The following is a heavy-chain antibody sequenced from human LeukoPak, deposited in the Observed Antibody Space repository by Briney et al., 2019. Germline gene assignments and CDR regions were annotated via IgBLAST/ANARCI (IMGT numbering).Heavy chain of an antibody. V-gene: IGHV3-9*03. Sequence: PGGSLRLSCAASGFTFDDYAMHWVRQAPGKGLEWVSGISWNSGSIGYADSVKGRFTISRDNAKNSLYLQMNSLRAEDMALYYCAKGDYYGSGGTFDYWGPGTLVTVSS. CDR3: AKGDYYGSGGTFDY. D-gene: IGHD3-10*01. CDR1: GFTFDDYA. J-gene: IGHJ4*02. CDR2: ISWNSGSI.